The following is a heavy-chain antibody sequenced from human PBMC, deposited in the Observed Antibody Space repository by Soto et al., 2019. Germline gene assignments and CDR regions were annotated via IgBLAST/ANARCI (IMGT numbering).Heavy chain of an antibody. J-gene: IGHJ3*02. V-gene: IGHV2-5*01. D-gene: IGHD2-15*01. Sequence: QITLKESGPTLVKPTQTLTLTCTFSGFSLNTRAVGVGWIRQPPGKALEWLALINWNDDKRYSPSLKDRLTITKDSSKKHVVLTMTNIDPVDTATYYCAHRHDLGGFDIWGQGTTVTVSS. CDR1: GFSLNTRAVG. CDR3: AHRHDLGGFDI. CDR2: INWNDDK.